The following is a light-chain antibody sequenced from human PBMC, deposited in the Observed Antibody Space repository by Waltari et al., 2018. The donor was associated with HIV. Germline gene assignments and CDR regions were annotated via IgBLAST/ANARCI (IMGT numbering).Light chain of an antibody. J-gene: IGLJ3*02. CDR3: LLFYAGTWV. CDR1: TGAVTSGSY. V-gene: IGLV7-43*01. CDR2: STN. Sequence: QAVVTQEPSLTVSPGGTVTLTCGSSTGAVTSGSYANWFQQKPGQAPRALIHSTNNKQSWTPDRFSVSLLGGKAALTLSGVQPEDEAEYYCLLFYAGTWVFGGGTKLTVL.